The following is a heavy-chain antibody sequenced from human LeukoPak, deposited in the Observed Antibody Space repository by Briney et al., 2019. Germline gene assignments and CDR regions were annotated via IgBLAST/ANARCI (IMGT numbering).Heavy chain of an antibody. D-gene: IGHD6-13*01. CDR3: AREQWAADDALDI. Sequence: GGSLRLSCAASGFTVSSNYMSWVRQAPGKGLEWVSVIYSGGSTYYADSVKGRFAISRDNSKNTLYLQMNSLRAEDTAVYYCAREQWAADDALDIWGQGTMVTVSS. CDR1: GFTVSSNY. J-gene: IGHJ3*02. V-gene: IGHV3-66*01. CDR2: IYSGGST.